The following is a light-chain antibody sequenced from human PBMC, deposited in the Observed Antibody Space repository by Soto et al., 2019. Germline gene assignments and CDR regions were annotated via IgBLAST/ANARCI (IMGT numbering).Light chain of an antibody. Sequence: QSALTQPRSVSGSPGQSVTISCTGTSSDVGGYKYVSWYQQYPGKAPKLMIYHVSKRPSGVPDRFSGSKSGNTASLTISGLQGEDEADYYCCSNTGSDTYVFGTGTKVTVL. CDR3: CSNTGSDTYV. CDR1: SSDVGGYKY. J-gene: IGLJ1*01. CDR2: HVS. V-gene: IGLV2-11*01.